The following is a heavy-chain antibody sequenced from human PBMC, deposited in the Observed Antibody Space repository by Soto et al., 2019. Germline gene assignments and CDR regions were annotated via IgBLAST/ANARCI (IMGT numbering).Heavy chain of an antibody. CDR2: INTYNGHT. D-gene: IGHD2-15*01. CDR3: ARDRGYCSGGTCTSDWFDP. CDR1: GYTLTSFG. V-gene: IGHV1-18*01. J-gene: IGHJ5*02. Sequence: ASVKVSCKASGYTLTSFGISWVRQAPGQGLEWMGWINTYNGHTNYAQNLQGWVTMTTDTSTTTAYMELRSLRSDDTAVYYCARDRGYCSGGTCTSDWFDPWGQGTLVTVSS.